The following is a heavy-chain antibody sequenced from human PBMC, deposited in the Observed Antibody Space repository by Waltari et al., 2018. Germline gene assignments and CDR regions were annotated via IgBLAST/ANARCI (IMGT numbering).Heavy chain of an antibody. J-gene: IGHJ3*02. CDR1: GPTPTELT. CDR3: ATSPTGAFDI. CDR2: CDPEDGET. Sequence: QVQLVQSGAEVKKPGASVKVSCTVSGPTPTELTIQWVRQATGKGLEWMGGCDPEDGETIYAQKFQGRVTMTEDTSTDTAYMELSSLRSEDTAVYYCATSPTGAFDIWGQGTMVTVSS. V-gene: IGHV1-24*01.